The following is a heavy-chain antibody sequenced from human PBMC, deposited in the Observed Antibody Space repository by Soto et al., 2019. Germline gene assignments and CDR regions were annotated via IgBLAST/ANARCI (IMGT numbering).Heavy chain of an antibody. Sequence: QVQLVQSGAEVKKPGASVKVSCKASGYTFTSYGISWVRQAPGQGLEWMGGISADNGNTNYAQKLQGRVTMTTDTSTSTAYMELRSLRSDDTVVYYCARFSALPHYYDSSMVPIVDYWGQGTLVTVSS. CDR1: GYTFTSYG. D-gene: IGHD3-22*01. CDR3: ARFSALPHYYDSSMVPIVDY. V-gene: IGHV1-18*01. CDR2: ISADNGNT. J-gene: IGHJ4*02.